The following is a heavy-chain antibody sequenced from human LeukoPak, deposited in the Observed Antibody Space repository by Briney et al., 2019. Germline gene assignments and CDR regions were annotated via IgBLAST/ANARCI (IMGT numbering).Heavy chain of an antibody. CDR1: GYTFTSYG. J-gene: IGHJ2*01. CDR2: ISAYNGDT. V-gene: IGHV1-18*01. Sequence: ASVTVSCKASGYTFTSYGISWVRQAPGQGLEWMGWISAYNGDTNYPQKVQDRVTMTIDTSTNTAYMDLRSLTSDDTAMYYCARVQSVAGTWYFDLWGRGTLVTVSS. D-gene: IGHD6-19*01. CDR3: ARVQSVAGTWYFDL.